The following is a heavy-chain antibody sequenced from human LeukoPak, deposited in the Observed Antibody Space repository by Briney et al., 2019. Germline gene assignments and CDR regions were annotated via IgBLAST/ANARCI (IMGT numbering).Heavy chain of an antibody. Sequence: GGSLRLSCAASGFTFSSYGMHWVRQAPGKGLEWVTFIRFDGSYEDYADSVKGRFTISRDNSKNTLYLQMNSLRAEDTAVYYCARILDSAWGELGYWGQGTLVTVSS. CDR2: IRFDGSYE. CDR3: ARILDSAWGELGY. V-gene: IGHV3-30*02. CDR1: GFTFSSYG. D-gene: IGHD6-19*01. J-gene: IGHJ4*02.